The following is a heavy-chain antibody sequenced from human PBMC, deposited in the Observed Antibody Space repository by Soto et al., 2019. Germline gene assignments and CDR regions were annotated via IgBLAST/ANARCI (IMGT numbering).Heavy chain of an antibody. CDR1: SETVASYD. D-gene: IGHD6-19*01. J-gene: IGHJ5*02. CDR3: ARVTRGSGDWFDP. Sequence: GASVKVSCKASSETVASYDITCVRQAPGQGLEWMGWISTYNGNTKYAQNVQGRVSMTTDTSTSTAYMELRSLKSDDTAVYYCARVTRGSGDWFDPWGQGTLVTVSS. CDR2: ISTYNGNT. V-gene: IGHV1-18*01.